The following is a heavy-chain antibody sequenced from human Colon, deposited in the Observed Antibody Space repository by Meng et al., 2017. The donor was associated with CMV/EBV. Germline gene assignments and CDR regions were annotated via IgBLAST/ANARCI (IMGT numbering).Heavy chain of an antibody. CDR3: ARAGPIAGRILAYYYYGLDV. CDR2: LGSDGSGI. V-gene: IGHV3-23*01. D-gene: IGHD6-6*01. Sequence: GGSLRLSCTGSGYTFRSHAMTWVRQAPGKGLEWVSSLGSDGSGIYTADSVKGRFTISRDNSNNTLYLQMNSLRAEDTAVYYCARAGPIAGRILAYYYYGLDVWGRGTTVTVSS. J-gene: IGHJ6*02. CDR1: GYTFRSHA.